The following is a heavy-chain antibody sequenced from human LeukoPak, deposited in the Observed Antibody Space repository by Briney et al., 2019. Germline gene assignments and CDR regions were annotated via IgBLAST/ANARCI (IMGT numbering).Heavy chain of an antibody. J-gene: IGHJ3*02. CDR2: VYTSGNT. CDR3: ARGLSHSKDI. V-gene: IGHV4-4*07. CDR1: GGSISSYY. Sequence: SETLSLTCTVSGGSISSYYWSWIRQPAGDGLEWIGRVYTSGNTNYNPSLKSRLTMSVDTSKNQFSLKLTSVTAADTAVYYCARGLSHSKDIWGQGTMVTVSS.